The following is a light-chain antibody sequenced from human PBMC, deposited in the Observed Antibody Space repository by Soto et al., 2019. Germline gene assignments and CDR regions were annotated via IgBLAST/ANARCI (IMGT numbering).Light chain of an antibody. J-gene: IGKJ3*01. CDR1: QGISSY. CDR3: QQYYSYPPV. CDR2: AAS. Sequence: AIRMTQSPSSFSASTGDRVTITCRASQGISSYLAWYQQKPGKAPKLLIYAASTLQSGVPSRFSGSGSGTDFTLTISCLQSEDFATYYCQQYYSYPPVFGPGTKVDI. V-gene: IGKV1-8*01.